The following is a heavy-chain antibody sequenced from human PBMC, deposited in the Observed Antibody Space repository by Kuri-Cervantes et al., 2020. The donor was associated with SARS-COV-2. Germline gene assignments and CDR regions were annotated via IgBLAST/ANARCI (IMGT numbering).Heavy chain of an antibody. CDR1: GFTVSSNY. V-gene: IGHV3-30*02. Sequence: GESLKISCAASGFTVSSNYMSWVRQAPGKGLEWVAFIRYDGSNKYYADSVKGRFTISRDNSKNTLYLQMNSLRAEDTAVYYCAKTHLPTVTTPTDYWGQGTLVTVSS. CDR2: IRYDGSNK. J-gene: IGHJ4*02. D-gene: IGHD4-17*01. CDR3: AKTHLPTVTTPTDY.